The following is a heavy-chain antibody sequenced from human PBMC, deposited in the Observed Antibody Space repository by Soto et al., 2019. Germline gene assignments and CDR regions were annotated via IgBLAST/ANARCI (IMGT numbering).Heavy chain of an antibody. CDR2: IYYSGTT. Sequence: QVQLQESGPGLVKPSDTLSLTCAVSGYSISSSNWWGWIRQPPGKGLEWIGYIYYSGTTYYNPSLKSRVTMAVDTSKNQFSLKLTSVTVVDTAVYYCARREIEGPIDCWGQGTLVTVSS. V-gene: IGHV4-28*01. CDR3: ARREIEGPIDC. J-gene: IGHJ4*02. D-gene: IGHD1-26*01. CDR1: GYSISSSNW.